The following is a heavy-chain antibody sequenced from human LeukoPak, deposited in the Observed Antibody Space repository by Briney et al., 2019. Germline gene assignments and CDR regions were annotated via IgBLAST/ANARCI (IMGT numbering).Heavy chain of an antibody. CDR2: ISAYNGNT. J-gene: IGHJ4*02. V-gene: IGHV1-18*01. CDR1: GYTFTSYG. D-gene: IGHD3-22*01. CDR3: ARAGYYYDSSGYLLA. Sequence: ASVKVSCKASGYTFTSYGISWVRQAPGQGLEWMGWISAYNGNTNYAQKLQGRVTMTTDTSTSTAYMELRSLRSDDTAVYYRARAGYYYDSSGYLLAWGQGTLVTVSS.